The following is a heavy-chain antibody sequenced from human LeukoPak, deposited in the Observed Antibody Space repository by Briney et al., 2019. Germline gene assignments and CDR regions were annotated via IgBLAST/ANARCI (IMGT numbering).Heavy chain of an antibody. J-gene: IGHJ4*02. CDR1: KFTFSTYS. V-gene: IGHV3-21*06. D-gene: IGHD2-15*01. Sequence: GGSLGLSCAAPKFTFSTYSMNWVRQAPGKGLEWVSSISGTSFHIYYADSVKGRFTISRDNAKNVLYLQMNSLRAEDTAVYYCARDFGGTLKTALDYWGQGTLVTVSS. CDR3: ARDFGGTLKTALDY. CDR2: ISGTSFHI.